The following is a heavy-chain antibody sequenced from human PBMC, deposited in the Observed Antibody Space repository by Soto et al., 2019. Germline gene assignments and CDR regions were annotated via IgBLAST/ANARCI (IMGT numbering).Heavy chain of an antibody. V-gene: IGHV3-7*03. CDR1: GFTFSSYW. D-gene: IGHD4-4*01. Sequence: GGSLRLSCAASGFTFSSYWMSWVRQAPGKGLEWVANIKQDGSEKYYVDSVKGRFTISRDNAKNSLYLQMNSLRAEATAVYYCARDYYSNYVYLFDNWGQGTLVTVSS. J-gene: IGHJ4*02. CDR2: IKQDGSEK. CDR3: ARDYYSNYVYLFDN.